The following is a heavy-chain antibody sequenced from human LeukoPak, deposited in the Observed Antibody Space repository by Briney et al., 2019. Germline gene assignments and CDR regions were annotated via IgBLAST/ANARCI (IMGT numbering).Heavy chain of an antibody. V-gene: IGHV3-21*01. J-gene: IGHJ6*03. CDR1: GFTFSDYE. CDR2: ISSRSSYI. CDR3: ARGAQWLVPEGYYYYMDV. D-gene: IGHD6-19*01. Sequence: PGGSLRLSCVASGFTFSDYEMNWFRQAPGKGLERVSSISSRSSYIFYADSVKGRFTISRDNAKNSLYLQMNSLGAEDTAVYYCARGAQWLVPEGYYYYMDVWGKGTTVTVSS.